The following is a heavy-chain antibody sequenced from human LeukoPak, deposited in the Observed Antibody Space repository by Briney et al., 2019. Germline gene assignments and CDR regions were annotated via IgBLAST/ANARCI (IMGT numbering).Heavy chain of an antibody. J-gene: IGHJ5*02. CDR2: ISAYNGNT. D-gene: IGHD3-22*01. V-gene: IGHV1-18*01. CDR3: ARDPGLYYYDSSGYYGWFDP. Sequence: ASVKVSCKASGYTFTSYGISWVRQAPGQGLEWMGWISAYNGNTNYAQKLQGRVTMTTDTSTSTAYMELRSLRSGDTAVYYCARDPGLYYYDSSGYYGWFDPWGQGTLVTVSS. CDR1: GYTFTSYG.